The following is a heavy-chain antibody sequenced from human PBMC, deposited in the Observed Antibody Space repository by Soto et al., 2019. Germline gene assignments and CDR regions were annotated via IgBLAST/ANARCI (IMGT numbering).Heavy chain of an antibody. D-gene: IGHD5-12*01. CDR2: IIPIFGTA. J-gene: IGHJ5*02. CDR1: GGTFRSYA. Sequence: QVQLVQSGAEVKKPGSSVKVSCKASGGTFRSYAVSWVRQAPGHGLEWMGGIIPIFGTANYEQKFQGRVTSTSNEATSPAYMELSSLSSADTAVYFCAIHSGYDSDWFDPWGQGTLVTVSS. V-gene: IGHV1-69*05. CDR3: AIHSGYDSDWFDP.